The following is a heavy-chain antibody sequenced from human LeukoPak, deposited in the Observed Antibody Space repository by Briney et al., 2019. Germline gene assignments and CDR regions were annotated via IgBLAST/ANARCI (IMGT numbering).Heavy chain of an antibody. Sequence: ASVKVSCKASGYTFTGYYMHWVRQAPGQGLEWMGWINPNSGGTNYAQKFQGRVTMTRDTSISTAYMELSRLRSDDTAVYYCARVRKVRGFYYYYYGMDVWGKGTTVTVSS. CDR1: GYTFTGYY. CDR3: ARVRKVRGFYYYYYGMDV. CDR2: INPNSGGT. D-gene: IGHD3-10*01. V-gene: IGHV1-2*02. J-gene: IGHJ6*04.